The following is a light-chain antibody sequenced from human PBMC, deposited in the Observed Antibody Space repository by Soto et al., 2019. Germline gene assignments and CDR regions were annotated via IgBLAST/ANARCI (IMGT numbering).Light chain of an antibody. CDR3: SSYAGSNIVV. V-gene: IGLV2-8*01. J-gene: IGLJ2*01. CDR2: EVS. CDR1: SSDVGGYNF. Sequence: QSALTQPPSASGSPGQSVTISCTGTSSDVGGYNFVSWYQQHPGKAPKLMIYEVSERPSGVPDRFSGSKSGNTASLTVSGLQAEDGADYYCSSYAGSNIVVFGGGTQLTVL.